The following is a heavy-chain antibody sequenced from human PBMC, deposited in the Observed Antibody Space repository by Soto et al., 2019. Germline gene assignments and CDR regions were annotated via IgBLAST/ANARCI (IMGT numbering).Heavy chain of an antibody. J-gene: IGHJ4*02. CDR1: GDTYNSYG. D-gene: IGHD2-15*01. CDR2: ISAYNGNT. Sequence: ASVKVSCKASGDTYNSYGMRWVQQAPGQGLEWMGWISAYNGNTNYAQKLQGRVTMTTDTSTSTAYMELRSLRSDDTAVYYCARGDCSGGSCYYFDYWGQGTLVTVSS. V-gene: IGHV1-18*01. CDR3: ARGDCSGGSCYYFDY.